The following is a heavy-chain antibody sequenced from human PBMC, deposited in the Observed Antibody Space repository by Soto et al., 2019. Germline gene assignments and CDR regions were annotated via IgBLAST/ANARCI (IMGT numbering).Heavy chain of an antibody. CDR2: IDPSDSYT. CDR1: GYSFTSYW. J-gene: IGHJ6*02. CDR3: ARLVSAYVTREYDSDYYYGMDV. D-gene: IGHD3-10*02. Sequence: GESLKISCKGSGYSFTSYWISWVRQMPGKGLEWMGRIDPSDSYTNYSPSFQGHVTISADKSISTAYLQWSSLKASDTAMYYCARLVSAYVTREYDSDYYYGMDVWGQGTTVPVSS. V-gene: IGHV5-10-1*01.